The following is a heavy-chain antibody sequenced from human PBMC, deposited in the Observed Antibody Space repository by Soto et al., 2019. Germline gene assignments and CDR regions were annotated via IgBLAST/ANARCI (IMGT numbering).Heavy chain of an antibody. V-gene: IGHV1-2*02. Sequence: ASVKVSCKASGYTFTGYYMHWVRQAPGQGLEWMGWINPNSGGTNYAQKFQGRVTMTRNTSISTAYMELSSLRSEDTAVYYCARTLYGDNVDSWGQETLVTVSS. CDR2: INPNSGGT. CDR1: GYTFTGYY. J-gene: IGHJ4*02. D-gene: IGHD4-17*01. CDR3: ARTLYGDNVDS.